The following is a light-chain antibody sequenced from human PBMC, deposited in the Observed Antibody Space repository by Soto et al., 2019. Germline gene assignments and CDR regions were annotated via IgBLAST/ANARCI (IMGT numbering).Light chain of an antibody. V-gene: IGKV3-15*01. CDR2: GVS. J-gene: IGKJ4*01. CDR3: QQYNKWPLT. CDR1: ESLSSN. Sequence: EIVMTQSPATLSVSPGERATLSCRASESLSSNLAWYQQKPGQAPRPLIYGVSTRATGIPARFSGSGSGTEFTLTISSLQSEDFAVYYCQQYNKWPLTFGGGTKVEIK.